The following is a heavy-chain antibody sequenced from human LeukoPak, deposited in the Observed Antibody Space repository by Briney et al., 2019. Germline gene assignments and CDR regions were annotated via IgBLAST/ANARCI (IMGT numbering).Heavy chain of an antibody. CDR2: ISSSGSTI. D-gene: IGHD3-22*01. V-gene: IGHV3-11*01. CDR3: ARDLGSTMIVVKPYYFDY. Sequence: KPGGSLRLSCAASGFTFSDYYMSWIRQAPGKGLEWVSYISSSGSTIYYADSVKGRFTISRDNAKNSLYLQMNSLRAEDTAVYYCARDLGSTMIVVKPYYFDYWGQGTLVTVSS. J-gene: IGHJ4*02. CDR1: GFTFSDYY.